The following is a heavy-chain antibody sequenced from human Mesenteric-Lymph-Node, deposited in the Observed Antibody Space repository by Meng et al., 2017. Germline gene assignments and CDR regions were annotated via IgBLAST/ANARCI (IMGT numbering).Heavy chain of an antibody. Sequence: GESLKISCAASGFTFSSYWMSWVRQAPGKGLEWVANIKQDGSEKYYVDSVKGRFTISRDNAKNSLYLQMNSLRAEDTAVYYCARGLWFGEWDAFDIWGQGTMVTVSS. CDR1: GFTFSSYW. D-gene: IGHD3-10*01. CDR3: ARGLWFGEWDAFDI. CDR2: IKQDGSEK. V-gene: IGHV3-7*01. J-gene: IGHJ3*02.